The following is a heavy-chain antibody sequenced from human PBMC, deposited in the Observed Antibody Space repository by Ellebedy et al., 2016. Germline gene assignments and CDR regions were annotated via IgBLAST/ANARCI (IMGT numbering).Heavy chain of an antibody. CDR1: GFPFKTYA. J-gene: IGHJ2*01. Sequence: GESLKISXAASGFPFKTYAMSWVRQAPGEGLEWVSTLSGSGPKTYYADSVQGRFTISRDNSKSTLYLQMNSLRAEDTAVYYCAKHETDGDYYFDLWGRGTLVTVSS. V-gene: IGHV3-23*01. CDR3: AKHETDGDYYFDL. CDR2: LSGSGPKT. D-gene: IGHD2-21*01.